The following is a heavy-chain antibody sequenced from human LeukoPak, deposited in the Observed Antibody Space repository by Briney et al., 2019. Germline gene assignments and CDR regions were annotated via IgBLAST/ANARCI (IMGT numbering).Heavy chain of an antibody. V-gene: IGHV3-30*18. D-gene: IGHD3-16*01. CDR1: GFTFSSNG. CDR3: AKDRGG. Sequence: PGRSLRLSCAASGFTFSSNGMHWVRQAPGKGLEWVAVISYDGNNKYYADSVKGRFTISRDNSKNTLYLQMNSLRAEDTAVYYCAKDRGGWGQGTLVTVSS. J-gene: IGHJ4*02. CDR2: ISYDGNNK.